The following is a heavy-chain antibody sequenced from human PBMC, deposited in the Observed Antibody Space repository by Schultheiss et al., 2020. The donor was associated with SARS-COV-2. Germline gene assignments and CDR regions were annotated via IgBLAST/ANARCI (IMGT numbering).Heavy chain of an antibody. CDR2: SNAGNGNT. CDR1: GYIFTDYY. J-gene: IGHJ6*02. CDR3: ARGGYSYGIAYYYGMDV. V-gene: IGHV1-3*02. D-gene: IGHD5-18*01. Sequence: ASVKVSCKASGYIFTDYYMQWVRQAPGQRLEWMGWSNAGNGNTKYSQEFQGRVTITRDMSTSTAYMELSSLRSEDTAVYYCARGGYSYGIAYYYGMDVWGQGTTVTVSS.